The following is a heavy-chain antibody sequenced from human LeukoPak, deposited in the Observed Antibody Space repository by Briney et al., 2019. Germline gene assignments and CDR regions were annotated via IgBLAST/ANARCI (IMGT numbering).Heavy chain of an antibody. CDR2: INPSGGST. CDR1: GYTFTSYY. Sequence: ASVKVSCKASGYTFTSYYMHWVRQAPGQGLEWMGIINPSGGSTSYAQKFQGRVTMTRATSTSTVYMELSSLRSEDTAVYYCARDRRGGKDIVVVGAATFSWFDSWGQGTLVTVSS. CDR3: ARDRRGGKDIVVVGAATFSWFDS. D-gene: IGHD2-15*01. V-gene: IGHV1-46*01. J-gene: IGHJ5*01.